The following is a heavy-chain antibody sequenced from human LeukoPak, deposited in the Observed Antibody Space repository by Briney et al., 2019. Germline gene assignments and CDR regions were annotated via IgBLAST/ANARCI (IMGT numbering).Heavy chain of an antibody. CDR3: ARDASYCGGDCYPSYWFDP. CDR2: IYYSGST. D-gene: IGHD2-21*02. J-gene: IGHJ5*02. V-gene: IGHV4-59*01. CDR1: GGSISSYY. Sequence: PSETLSLTCTVSGGSISSYYWSWIRQPPGKGLEWIGYIYYSGSTNYNPSLKSRVTISVDTSKNQLSLKLSSVTAADTAVYYCARDASYCGGDCYPSYWFDPWGQGTLVTVSS.